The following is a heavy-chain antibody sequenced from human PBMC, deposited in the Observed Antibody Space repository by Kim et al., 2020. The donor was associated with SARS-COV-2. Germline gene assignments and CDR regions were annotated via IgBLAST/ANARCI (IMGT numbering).Heavy chain of an antibody. D-gene: IGHD6-6*01. V-gene: IGHV4-39*01. CDR3: ARLRYSSSSFDY. J-gene: IGHJ4*02. Sequence: YYTPSLKSRVTISVDTSKNQFSLKLSSVTAADTAVYYCARLRYSSSSFDYWGQGTLVTVSS.